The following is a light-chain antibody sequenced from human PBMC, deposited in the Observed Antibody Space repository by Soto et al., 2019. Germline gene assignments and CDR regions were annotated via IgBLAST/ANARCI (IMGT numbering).Light chain of an antibody. CDR3: QQYSSHPLT. CDR1: QSISSW. J-gene: IGKJ4*01. V-gene: IGKV1-5*03. Sequence: DIQMTQSPSTLSASVGDRVTITCRASQSISSWLAWYQQKPGKAPKLLIYKASSLESGVPSRFSGSGSGTEFTLSISSLQPDDFGTYHCQQYSSHPLTFGGGTKVEIK. CDR2: KAS.